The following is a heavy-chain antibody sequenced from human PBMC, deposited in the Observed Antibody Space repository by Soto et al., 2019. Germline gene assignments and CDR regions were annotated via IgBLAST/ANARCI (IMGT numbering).Heavy chain of an antibody. J-gene: IGHJ5*02. CDR3: ARDPRLYCSGGSCYSVGYNWFDP. D-gene: IGHD2-15*01. V-gene: IGHV3-21*01. CDR1: GFTFSSYS. Sequence: PGGSLRLSCAASGFTFSSYSMNWVRQAPGKGLEWVSSISSSSSYIYYADSVKGRFTISRDNAKNSLYLQMNSLRAEDTAVYYCARDPRLYCSGGSCYSVGYNWFDPWGQGTLVTVSS. CDR2: ISSSSSYI.